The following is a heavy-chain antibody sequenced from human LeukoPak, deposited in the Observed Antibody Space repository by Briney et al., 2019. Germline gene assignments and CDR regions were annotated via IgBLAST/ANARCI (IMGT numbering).Heavy chain of an antibody. Sequence: GGSLRLSCAASGFTFSSYSMNWVRQAPGKGLEWVSSISSSSSSYIYYADSVKGRFTISRDNAKNSLYLQMNSLRAEDTAVYYCARAGHYDFWSGYYKGNDYWGQGTLVTVSS. V-gene: IGHV3-21*01. CDR1: GFTFSSYS. J-gene: IGHJ4*02. D-gene: IGHD3-3*01. CDR2: ISSSSSSYI. CDR3: ARAGHYDFWSGYYKGNDY.